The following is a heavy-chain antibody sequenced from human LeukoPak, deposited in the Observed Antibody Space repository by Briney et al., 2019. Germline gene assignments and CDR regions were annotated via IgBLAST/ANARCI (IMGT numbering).Heavy chain of an antibody. D-gene: IGHD4-11*01. J-gene: IGHJ4*02. CDR1: GFTFSSDA. V-gene: IGHV3-23*01. Sequence: SGGSLRLSCAASGFTFSSDAMSWVRQAPGRGLEWISGISGSGGSTYYADSVKGRFTISRDNPKNTLYLQMNSLRVEDTAIYYCASLAAYSNDAEYWGQGTLVTVSS. CDR3: ASLAAYSNDAEY. CDR2: ISGSGGST.